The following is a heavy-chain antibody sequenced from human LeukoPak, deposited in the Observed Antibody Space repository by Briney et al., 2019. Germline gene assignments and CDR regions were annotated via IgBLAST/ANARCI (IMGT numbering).Heavy chain of an antibody. CDR3: ARARGDRGYAFDI. V-gene: IGHV4-61*02. CDR2: IYTSGST. Sequence: SQTLSLTCTVSGGSISSGSYYWSWIRQPAGKGLEWIGRIYTSGSTNYNPSLKSRVTISVDTSKNQFSLKLSSVTAVDTAVYYCARARGDRGYAFDIWGQGTMVTVSS. J-gene: IGHJ3*02. CDR1: GGSISSGSYY. D-gene: IGHD7-27*01.